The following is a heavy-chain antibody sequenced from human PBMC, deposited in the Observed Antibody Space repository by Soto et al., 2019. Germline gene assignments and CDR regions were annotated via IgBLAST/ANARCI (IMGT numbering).Heavy chain of an antibody. Sequence: QVQLVESGGGVVQPGRSLRLSCAASGFTFISYGRHWVRQAPGKGLEWVAVIWFDGSNKFYADSVKGRFTISRDNSKNTVSLQMNSLRDEDSAAYYCATTGPYWGQGTLVTVSS. J-gene: IGHJ4*02. CDR2: IWFDGSNK. V-gene: IGHV3-33*01. CDR1: GFTFISYG. CDR3: ATTGPY.